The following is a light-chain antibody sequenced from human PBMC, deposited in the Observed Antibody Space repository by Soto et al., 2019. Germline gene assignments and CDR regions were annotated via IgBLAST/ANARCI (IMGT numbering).Light chain of an antibody. CDR3: SSYISTTPPPPLV. V-gene: IGLV2-14*01. J-gene: IGLJ1*01. CDR1: SSDIGSYNF. CDR2: EVS. Sequence: QSALTQPASVSGSPGQSITISCTGTSSDIGSYNFVSWYQHHPGKAPKLLIYEVSYRPSGISDRFSVSKSANTASLTISGLRAEHEAYYFCSSYISTTPPPPLVFGSGTKLTVL.